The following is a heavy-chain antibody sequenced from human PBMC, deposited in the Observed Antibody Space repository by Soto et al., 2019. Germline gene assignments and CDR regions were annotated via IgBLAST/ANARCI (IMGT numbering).Heavy chain of an antibody. J-gene: IGHJ3*01. CDR1: AFTSSG. CDR2: ISTHNGNT. Sequence: ASVNVSCKASAFTSSGISCVRQAPVQRLEWMGWISTHNGNTIYAQKFQGRVIMTMDTSTTTVYMELRSLRPDDTAVYLCAREGILGLFDAYDLWGQGTMVTVSS. D-gene: IGHD3-3*01. CDR3: AREGILGLFDAYDL. V-gene: IGHV1-18*04.